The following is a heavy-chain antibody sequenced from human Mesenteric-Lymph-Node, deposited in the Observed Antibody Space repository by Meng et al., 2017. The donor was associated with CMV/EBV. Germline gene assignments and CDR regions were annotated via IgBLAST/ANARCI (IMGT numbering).Heavy chain of an antibody. Sequence: SETLSLTCTVSGGSVSSGGYYWSWIRQPPGKGLEWIGYIYYSGSSNSNPSLKSRVTISVDTSKNQFSLKLSSVTAADTAVYYCGRERHSSGWYSSGVDVWGPGTTVTVSS. J-gene: IGHJ6*02. V-gene: IGHV4-61*08. CDR2: IYYSGSS. CDR3: GRERHSSGWYSSGVDV. D-gene: IGHD6-19*01. CDR1: GGSVSSGGYY.